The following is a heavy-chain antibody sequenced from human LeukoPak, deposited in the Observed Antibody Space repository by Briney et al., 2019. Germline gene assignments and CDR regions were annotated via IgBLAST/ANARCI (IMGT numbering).Heavy chain of an antibody. D-gene: IGHD4/OR15-4a*01. V-gene: IGHV1-2*02. Sequence: RASVKVSCKTSGYTFTAYYIHWVRQAPGQGLEWMGWINPNSGGTRYAQKFQGRVTMTRDTSISTAYMELSRLRSDDTAVFYCARVSLGGFRVLDRYFDYWGQGTLVTVSS. CDR1: GYTFTAYY. CDR3: ARVSLGGFRVLDRYFDY. CDR2: INPNSGGT. J-gene: IGHJ4*02.